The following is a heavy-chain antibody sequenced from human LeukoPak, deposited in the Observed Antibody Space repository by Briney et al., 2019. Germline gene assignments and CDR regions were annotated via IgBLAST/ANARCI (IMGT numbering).Heavy chain of an antibody. D-gene: IGHD3-3*01. CDR2: IKQDGSEK. Sequence: GGALRLSCADSGFTFSSYWMTWGRQAPGKGVEGVANIKQDGSEKYYVDSVKGRFTISRDNAKNSLYLQMNSLGAEDTALYYCARGGATTFGLWGNAFDVWGQGTMVTVSS. J-gene: IGHJ3*01. CDR3: ARGGATTFGLWGNAFDV. V-gene: IGHV3-7*01. CDR1: GFTFSSYW.